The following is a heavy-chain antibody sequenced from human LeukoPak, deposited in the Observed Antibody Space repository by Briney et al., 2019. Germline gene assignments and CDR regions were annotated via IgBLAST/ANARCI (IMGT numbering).Heavy chain of an antibody. J-gene: IGHJ5*02. CDR2: ISSSGSTI. D-gene: IGHD3-10*01. Sequence: PGGSLRLSCAASGFTVSSIHMVWVRQAPGKGLEWVSYISSSGSTIYYADSVKGRFTISRDNAKNSLYLQMNSLRAEDTAVYYCARDKDDYGSGNHWFDPWGQGTLVTVSS. CDR3: ARDKDDYGSGNHWFDP. V-gene: IGHV3-11*01. CDR1: GFTVSSIH.